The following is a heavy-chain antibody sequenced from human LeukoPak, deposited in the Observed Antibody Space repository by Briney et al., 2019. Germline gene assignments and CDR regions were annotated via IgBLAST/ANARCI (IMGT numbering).Heavy chain of an antibody. Sequence: GASVKVSCKASGYTFSSYVMSWVRQAPGKGLEWVSAISGGGGSTSYADSVKGRFTVSRDNSKSTLYLQMFSLRAEDTAIYFCAKARGGTYSDAFDIWGQGTMVTVSS. CDR2: ISGGGGST. V-gene: IGHV3-23*01. D-gene: IGHD1-26*01. CDR3: AKARGGTYSDAFDI. CDR1: GYTFSSYV. J-gene: IGHJ3*02.